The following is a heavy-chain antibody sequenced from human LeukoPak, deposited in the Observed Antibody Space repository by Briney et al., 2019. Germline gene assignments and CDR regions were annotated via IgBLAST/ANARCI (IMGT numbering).Heavy chain of an antibody. J-gene: IGHJ5*02. CDR1: SNSFSLYY. Sequence: PSETLSLTCNVSSNSFSLYYWSWIRQPAGKGLEWIGRLHPNGGVNYNPSLRSRVTLSGDTSKKQVFLRLTAVTAADTAVYYCARVIGVNDKYFDPWGQGIPVTVTS. D-gene: IGHD3-22*01. V-gene: IGHV4-4*07. CDR3: ARVIGVNDKYFDP. CDR2: LHPNGGV.